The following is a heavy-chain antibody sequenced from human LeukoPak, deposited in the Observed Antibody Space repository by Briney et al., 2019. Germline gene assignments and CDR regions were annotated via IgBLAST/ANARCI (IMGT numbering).Heavy chain of an antibody. D-gene: IGHD3-10*01. Sequence: ASVNVSCKTSASTFTTYGITWVRQAPGQGLKWMGWINTHKGNTYYSRDFQDRVLMTTDASTTTAYMELRSLRSDDTAIYYCATYFSGSGSFTTQFDHWGQGTLVTVSS. V-gene: IGHV1-18*04. J-gene: IGHJ4*02. CDR1: ASTFTTYG. CDR3: ATYFSGSGSFTTQFDH. CDR2: INTHKGNT.